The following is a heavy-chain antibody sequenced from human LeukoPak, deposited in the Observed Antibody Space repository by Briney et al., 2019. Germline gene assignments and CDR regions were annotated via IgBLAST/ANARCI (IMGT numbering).Heavy chain of an antibody. CDR1: GFTFSSYE. D-gene: IGHD3-22*01. V-gene: IGHV3-48*03. Sequence: GGSLRLSCAASGFTFSSYEMNWVRQAPGKGLEWVSYISSSGSTIYYADSVKGRFTISRDNAKNSLYLQMNSLRAEDTAVYYCARQYFYDSSGYWGYWGQGTLVTVSS. CDR2: ISSSGSTI. CDR3: ARQYFYDSSGYWGY. J-gene: IGHJ4*02.